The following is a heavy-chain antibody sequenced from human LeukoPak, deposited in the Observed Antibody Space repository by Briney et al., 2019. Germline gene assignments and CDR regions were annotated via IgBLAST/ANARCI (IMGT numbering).Heavy chain of an antibody. V-gene: IGHV5-51*01. CDR2: IYLGDSDT. J-gene: IGHJ4*02. CDR3: ARGRGLITGFFDY. D-gene: IGHD1-20*01. CDR1: GYSFTNYW. Sequence: GESLKISCKGSGYSFTNYWIGWVRQMPGKGLEWMGIIYLGDSDTRYSPSFQGQVTISADKSISTAYLQWSSLKASDTSMYYCARGRGLITGFFDYWGQGTLVTVSS.